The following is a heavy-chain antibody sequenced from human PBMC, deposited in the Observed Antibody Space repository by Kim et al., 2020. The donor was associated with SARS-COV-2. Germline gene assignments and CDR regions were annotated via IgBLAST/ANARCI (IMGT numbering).Heavy chain of an antibody. CDR3: ARQLAVVTAINAFDI. Sequence: PSFQGQVTISADKSISTAYLQWSSLKASDTAMYYCARQLAVVTAINAFDIWGQGTMVTVSS. V-gene: IGHV5-51*01. D-gene: IGHD2-21*02. J-gene: IGHJ3*02.